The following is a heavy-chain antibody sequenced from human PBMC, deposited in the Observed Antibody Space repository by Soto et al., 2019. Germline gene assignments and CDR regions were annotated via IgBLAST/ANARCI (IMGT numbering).Heavy chain of an antibody. V-gene: IGHV5-10-1*01. CDR1: GYSFTSYW. D-gene: IGHD2-15*01. CDR3: ASLGGSWEGYYYYYGMDV. CDR2: IDPSDSYT. Sequence: GESLKISCKGSGYSFTSYWISWVRQMPGKGLEWMGRIDPSDSYTNYSPSFQGHVTISADKSISTAYLQWSSLKASDTAMYYRASLGGSWEGYYYYYGMDVWGQGTTVTV. J-gene: IGHJ6*02.